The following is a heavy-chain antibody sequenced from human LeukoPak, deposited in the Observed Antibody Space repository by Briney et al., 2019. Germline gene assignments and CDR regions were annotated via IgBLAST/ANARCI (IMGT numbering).Heavy chain of an antibody. CDR1: GGSISSGDYY. D-gene: IGHD1-26*01. V-gene: IGHV4-30-4*08. CDR3: ASFSGSYYSYFDY. CDR2: IYYSGST. Sequence: SETLSLTCTVSGGSISSGDYYWSWIRQPPGKGLEWIGYIYYSGSTYYNPSLKSRVTMSVDTSKNQFSLKLSSVTAADTAVYYCASFSGSYYSYFDYWGQGTLVTVSS. J-gene: IGHJ4*02.